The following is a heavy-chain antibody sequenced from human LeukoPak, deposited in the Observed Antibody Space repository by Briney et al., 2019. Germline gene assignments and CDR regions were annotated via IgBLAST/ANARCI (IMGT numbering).Heavy chain of an antibody. J-gene: IGHJ1*01. Sequence: PSETLSLTCTVSGGSISSYYWSWIRQPPGKGLEWIGYIYYSGSTNYNPSLKSRVTISVDTSKNQFSLKLSSVTAADTAVYYCAVGGRYCSGGSCYSIPEYFQHWGQGTLVTVSS. V-gene: IGHV4-59*01. CDR1: GGSISSYY. CDR2: IYYSGST. D-gene: IGHD2-15*01. CDR3: AVGGRYCSGGSCYSIPEYFQH.